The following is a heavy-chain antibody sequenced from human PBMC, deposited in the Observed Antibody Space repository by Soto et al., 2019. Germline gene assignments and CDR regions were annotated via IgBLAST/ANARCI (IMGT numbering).Heavy chain of an antibody. J-gene: IGHJ6*02. CDR2: INPSGGST. V-gene: IGHV1-46*01. CDR3: ARDRSVSPLSHGMDV. D-gene: IGHD3-10*01. Sequence: GASVKVSCKASGYTFTSYYMHWVRQAPGQGLEWMGIINPSGGSTSYAQKFQGRVTMTRDTSTSTVYMELSSLRSEDTAVYYCARDRSVSPLSHGMDVWGQGTTVTVSS. CDR1: GYTFTSYY.